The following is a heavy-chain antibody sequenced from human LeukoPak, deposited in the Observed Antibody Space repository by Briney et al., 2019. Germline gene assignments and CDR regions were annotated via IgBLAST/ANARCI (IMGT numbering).Heavy chain of an antibody. CDR3: ARVFSTNYYDNRGWFDP. Sequence: SSETLSLTCTVSGDSISSYYWSWIRQPAGKGLECIGRIYNGGSTNYNPSLKSRVTISVDTSKNQFSLKLSSVTAADTAVYYCARVFSTNYYDNRGWFDPWGQGTLVTVSS. CDR1: GDSISSYY. D-gene: IGHD3-22*01. CDR2: IYNGGST. V-gene: IGHV4-4*07. J-gene: IGHJ5*02.